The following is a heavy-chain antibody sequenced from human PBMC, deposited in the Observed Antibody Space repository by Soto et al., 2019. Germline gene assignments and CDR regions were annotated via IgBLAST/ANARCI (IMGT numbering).Heavy chain of an antibody. CDR2: IYRDGST. J-gene: IGHJ4*02. D-gene: IGHD6-19*01. CDR1: GFTVSISY. CDR3: ARGKGIGWYESSDY. Sequence: EVQLVESGGGLIQPGESLRLSCAASGFTVSISYMSWVRQAPGKGLEWVSTIYRDGSTYYADSVEGRFTISRDNSKNTLYLQMNSLRAEDTATYYCARGKGIGWYESSDYWDQGTLVTVSS. V-gene: IGHV3-53*01.